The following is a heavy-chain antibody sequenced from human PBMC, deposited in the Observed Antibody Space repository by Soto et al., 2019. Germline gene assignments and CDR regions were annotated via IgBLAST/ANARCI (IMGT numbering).Heavy chain of an antibody. J-gene: IGHJ4*02. CDR1: GFSFRIYA. CDR2: MIGDGTSW. Sequence: GGSLRLSCAASGFSFRIYAMNWVRQAPGKGLEWVSVMIGDGTSWDYADSVRGRFTISRDNSKNTLYLQMNNLRTEDTAVYYCAKDLRPDGRYDLDSWGQGTLVTVSS. D-gene: IGHD1-26*01. CDR3: AKDLRPDGRYDLDS. V-gene: IGHV3-23*01.